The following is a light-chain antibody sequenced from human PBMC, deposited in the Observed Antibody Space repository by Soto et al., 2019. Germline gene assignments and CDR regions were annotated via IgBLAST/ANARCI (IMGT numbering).Light chain of an antibody. J-gene: IGKJ2*01. Sequence: DIQMTQSPSSLSASVGDTVTITCRASQSISVHLNWYQQKPGKVPKLLIYAASNLQSGVPSSFSGSGSETDFALSISSLQPEDFATYYCPQSYITPYTFGQGTKLQIK. V-gene: IGKV1-39*01. CDR1: QSISVH. CDR3: PQSYITPYT. CDR2: AAS.